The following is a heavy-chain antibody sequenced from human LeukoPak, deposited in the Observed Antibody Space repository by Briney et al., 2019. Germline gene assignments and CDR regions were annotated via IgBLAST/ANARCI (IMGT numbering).Heavy chain of an antibody. CDR3: ARDAHRFPWTSDAFGI. Sequence: SETLSLTCTVSGGSISSNYWSWIRQPPGKGLEWIGYIYYSGSTNYNPSLKSRVTISVDTSKNQFSLKLSSVTAADTAVYYCARDAHRFPWTSDAFGIWGQGTMVTVSS. V-gene: IGHV4-59*12. J-gene: IGHJ3*02. CDR1: GGSISSNY. CDR2: IYYSGST. D-gene: IGHD3-3*01.